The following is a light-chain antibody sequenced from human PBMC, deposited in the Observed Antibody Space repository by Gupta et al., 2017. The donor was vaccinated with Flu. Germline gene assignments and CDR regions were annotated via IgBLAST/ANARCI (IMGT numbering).Light chain of an antibody. J-gene: IGKJ3*01. V-gene: IGKV3-20*01. CDR2: GAS. Sequence: EIVLTQSPGTLSLSPGEGATLSCRASQSVSSNYLAWYQQKPGQAPSLLIHGASSRATGIPERFSGSGSGTDFTLTISSLEPEDFAVYYCQQYGNYPFTFGPGTKVDIK. CDR3: QQYGNYPFT. CDR1: QSVSSNY.